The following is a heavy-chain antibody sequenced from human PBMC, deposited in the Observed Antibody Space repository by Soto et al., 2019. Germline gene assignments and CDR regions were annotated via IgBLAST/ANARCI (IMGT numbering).Heavy chain of an antibody. V-gene: IGHV3-30*18. CDR3: AKEYSGSYPNWFDP. CDR2: ISYDGSNK. Sequence: QVQLVESGGGVVQPGGSPRLSCAASGFTFSSYGMHWVRQAPGKGLEWVAVISYDGSNKYYADSVKGRFTISRDNFKNTLYLQMNSLRAEDTAVYYCAKEYSGSYPNWFDPWGQGTLVTVSS. CDR1: GFTFSSYG. D-gene: IGHD1-26*01. J-gene: IGHJ5*02.